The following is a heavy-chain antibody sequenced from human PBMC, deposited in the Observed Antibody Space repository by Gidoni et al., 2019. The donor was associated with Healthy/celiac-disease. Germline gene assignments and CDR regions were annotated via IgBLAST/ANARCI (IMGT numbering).Heavy chain of an antibody. J-gene: IGHJ6*02. D-gene: IGHD2-15*01. CDR3: ARDRAAFSQEGLIAAHYYYGMDV. Sequence: QVQLVQSGAEVKKPGASVKVSCKASGYTFTSYYMHWVRQAPGQGLEWMGIINPSGGSTSYAQKFQGRVTMTRDTSTSTVYMELSSLRSEDTAVYYCARDRAAFSQEGLIAAHYYYGMDVWGQGTTVTVSS. CDR1: GYTFTSYY. V-gene: IGHV1-46*03. CDR2: INPSGGST.